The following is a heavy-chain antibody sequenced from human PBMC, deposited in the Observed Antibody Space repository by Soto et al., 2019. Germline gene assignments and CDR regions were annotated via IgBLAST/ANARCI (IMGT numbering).Heavy chain of an antibody. D-gene: IGHD2-15*01. CDR2: IYPGDSDT. Sequence: HGESLKISGKGSGYSFTSYWIGWVRQMPGKGLEWMGIIYPGDSDTRYSPSFQGQVTISADKSISTAYLQWSSLKASDTAMYYCARPYCSGGSCYSHAFDIWGQGTMVTVSS. J-gene: IGHJ3*02. V-gene: IGHV5-51*01. CDR1: GYSFTSYW. CDR3: ARPYCSGGSCYSHAFDI.